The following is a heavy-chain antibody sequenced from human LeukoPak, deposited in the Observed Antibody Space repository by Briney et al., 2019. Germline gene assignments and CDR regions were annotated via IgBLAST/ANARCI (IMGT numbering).Heavy chain of an antibody. CDR3: TRYYDSSSLDY. Sequence: GGSLRLSCAASGFTFSNAWMSWVRQAPGKGLEWVGRIKSKTDGATTDYAAPVKGRFTISRDDSKNTLYLQMNSLKTEDTAVYYCTRYYDSSSLDYWGQGTLVTVSS. J-gene: IGHJ4*02. CDR1: GFTFSNAW. D-gene: IGHD3-22*01. CDR2: IKSKTDGATT. V-gene: IGHV3-15*01.